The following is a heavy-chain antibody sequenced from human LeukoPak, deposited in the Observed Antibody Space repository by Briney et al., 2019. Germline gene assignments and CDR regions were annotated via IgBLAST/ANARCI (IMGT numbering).Heavy chain of an antibody. D-gene: IGHD3-10*01. J-gene: IGHJ5*02. CDR2: IYYSGST. CDR1: GGSISSSSYY. V-gene: IGHV4-39*01. Sequence: SETLSLTCTVSGGSISSSSYYWGWIRQPPGKGLEWIGSIYYSGSTYYNPYLKSRVTISVDTSKNQFSLKLSSVTAADTAVYYCARQTGHYYGSGSRRKTNWFDPWGQGTLVTVSS. CDR3: ARQTGHYYGSGSRRKTNWFDP.